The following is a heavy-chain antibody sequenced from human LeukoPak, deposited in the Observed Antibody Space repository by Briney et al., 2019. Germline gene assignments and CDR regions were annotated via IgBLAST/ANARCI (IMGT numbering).Heavy chain of an antibody. CDR2: ISDSGRTI. CDR3: ARGSHYFDF. CDR1: GFIFSVHE. D-gene: IGHD6-6*01. Sequence: GGSLRLSCVASGFIFSVHEMNWVRQAPGKGLEWLSYISDSGRTIYYADTVDGRFTISRDNAKNSLFLQMSSLRAEDTAVYFCARGSHYFDFWGQGTPVTVSS. V-gene: IGHV3-48*03. J-gene: IGHJ4*02.